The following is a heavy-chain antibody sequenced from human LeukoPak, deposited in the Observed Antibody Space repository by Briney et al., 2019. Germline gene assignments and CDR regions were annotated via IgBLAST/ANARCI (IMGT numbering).Heavy chain of an antibody. D-gene: IGHD3-10*01. V-gene: IGHV3-30*18. J-gene: IGHJ4*02. CDR1: GVTFSSYV. CDR2: ISYDGNNK. CDR3: AKDWVVRGVISY. Sequence: GGSLRLSCAASGVTFSSYVMHWVRQAPGKGLEWVAGISYDGNNKYYAESVKGRFTISRDNSKNTLYLQMNSLRDEDTAVYYCAKDWVVRGVISYWGQGTLVTVSS.